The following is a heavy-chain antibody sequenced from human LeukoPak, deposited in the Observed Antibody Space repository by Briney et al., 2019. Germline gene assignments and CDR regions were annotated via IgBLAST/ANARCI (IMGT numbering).Heavy chain of an antibody. CDR1: GYTFTGYY. D-gene: IGHD2-2*01. CDR2: INPNSGGT. J-gene: IGHJ4*02. V-gene: IGHV1-2*04. CDR3: AKDGNYCSSTSCYGGYFDY. Sequence: ASVKVSCKASGYTFTGYYMHWVRQAPGQGLEWMGWINPNSGGTNYAQKFQGWVTMTRDTSISTAYMELSRLRSDDTAVYYCAKDGNYCSSTSCYGGYFDYWGQGTLVTVSS.